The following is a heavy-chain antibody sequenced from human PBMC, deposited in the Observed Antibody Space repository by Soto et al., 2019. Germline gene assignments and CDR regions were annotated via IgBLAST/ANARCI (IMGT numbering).Heavy chain of an antibody. D-gene: IGHD4-17*01. Sequence: QTLTINCRFSGFSLTYYDMGVAWIRQPPGKALEWLALIYWYDDKRYSPSLKDRLAISKDTSRNQVVLTITNVDPVDTATYFCAHAGDYDLLTFDHWGPGTLVTVSS. CDR3: AHAGDYDLLTFDH. CDR1: GFSLTYYDMG. CDR2: IYWYDDK. V-gene: IGHV2-5*01. J-gene: IGHJ4*02.